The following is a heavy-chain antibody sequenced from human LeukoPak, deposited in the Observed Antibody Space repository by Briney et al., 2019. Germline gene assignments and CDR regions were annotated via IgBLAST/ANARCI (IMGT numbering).Heavy chain of an antibody. J-gene: IGHJ6*03. CDR3: ARENRYCSGGSCYSWDTRPPMYYYYMDV. CDR2: ISSSGSTI. D-gene: IGHD2-15*01. V-gene: IGHV3-11*01. CDR1: GFTFSDYY. Sequence: PGGSLRLSCAASGFTFSDYYMSWIRQAPGKGLERVSYISSSGSTIYYADSVKGRFTISRDNAKNSLYLQMNSLRAEDTAVYYCARENRYCSGGSCYSWDTRPPMYYYYMDVWGKGTTVTISS.